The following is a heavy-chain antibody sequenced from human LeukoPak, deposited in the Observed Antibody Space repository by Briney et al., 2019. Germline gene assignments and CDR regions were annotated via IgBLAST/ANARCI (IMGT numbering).Heavy chain of an antibody. D-gene: IGHD1-26*01. CDR1: RFTFSDHY. V-gene: IGHV3-72*01. Sequence: GGSLRLSCAASRFTFSDHYMDWVRQAPGKGLEWVGRSGNKADSYTTEYAASVKGRFTISRDDSKNSLFLQMNSLNTDDTAMYYCTRGYSGSNTYAFDIWGQGTMVTISS. J-gene: IGHJ3*02. CDR2: SGNKADSYTT. CDR3: TRGYSGSNTYAFDI.